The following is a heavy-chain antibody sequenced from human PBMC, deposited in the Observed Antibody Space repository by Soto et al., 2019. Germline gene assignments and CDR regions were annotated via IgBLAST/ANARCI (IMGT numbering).Heavy chain of an antibody. Sequence: GGSLRLSCAASGFTFSSYGMHWVRQAPGKGLEWVAVISYDGSNKYYADSVKGRFTISRDNSKNTLYLQMNSLRAEDTAVYYCAKDYRDFYYYYYGMDVWGQGTTVTVSS. CDR3: AKDYRDFYYYYYGMDV. CDR1: GFTFSSYG. J-gene: IGHJ6*02. V-gene: IGHV3-30*18. D-gene: IGHD1-26*01. CDR2: ISYDGSNK.